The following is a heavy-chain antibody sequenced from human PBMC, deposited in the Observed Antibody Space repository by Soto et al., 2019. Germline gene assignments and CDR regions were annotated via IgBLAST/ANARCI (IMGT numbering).Heavy chain of an antibody. V-gene: IGHV4-30-2*06. CDR1: GASMSSGGHS. CDR3: ARAPPAPSPRCDV. Sequence: SLTCAVSGASMSSGGHSWSWIRQSPGKGLEWIGCIYATGKTYYNPSLRSRVTMSVDTSNNLFSLNVTSVTAADTAVYYCARAPPAPSPRCDVWGHGTQDTVSS. J-gene: IGHJ1*01. D-gene: IGHD3-16*01. CDR2: IYATGKT.